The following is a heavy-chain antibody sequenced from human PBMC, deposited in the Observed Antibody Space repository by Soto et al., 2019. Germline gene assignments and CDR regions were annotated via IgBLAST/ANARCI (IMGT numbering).Heavy chain of an antibody. V-gene: IGHV4-31*03. CDR1: GGSISSGGYY. D-gene: IGHD3-10*01. CDR3: ARSTRGAYYYGSGSYYYFDY. CDR2: IYYSGST. Sequence: TLSLTCTVSGGSISSGGYYWSWIRQHPGKGLEWIGYIYYSGSTYYNPSLKSRVTISVDTSKNQFSLKLSSVTAADTAVYYCARSTRGAYYYGSGSYYYFDYWGQGTLVTVSS. J-gene: IGHJ4*02.